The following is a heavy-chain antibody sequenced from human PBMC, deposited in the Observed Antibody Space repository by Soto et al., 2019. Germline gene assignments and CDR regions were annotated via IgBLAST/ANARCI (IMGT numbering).Heavy chain of an antibody. V-gene: IGHV5-51*01. Sequence: GESLKISCRGSGYSFTSYWIGWVRQMPGKGLEWMGIIYPGDSDARYSPSFQGQVTISADKSITTAYLQWSSLTASDTAMYYCARRGYCSGGICHSAAFDIWGQGTTVTVSS. CDR2: IYPGDSDA. CDR1: GYSFTSYW. D-gene: IGHD2-15*01. J-gene: IGHJ3*02. CDR3: ARRGYCSGGICHSAAFDI.